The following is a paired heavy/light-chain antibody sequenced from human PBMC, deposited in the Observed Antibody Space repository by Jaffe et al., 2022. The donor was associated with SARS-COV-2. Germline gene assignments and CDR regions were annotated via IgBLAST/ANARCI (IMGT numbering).Light chain of an antibody. Sequence: QSVLTQPPSASGTPGQRVTISCSGSSSNIGGNTVNWYQQLPGTAPKLLIYSDNQRPSGVPDRFSGSKSATSASLAISGLQSEDEADYYCATWDDSYVIFGGGTKLTVL. V-gene: IGLV1-44*01. J-gene: IGLJ2*01. CDR1: SSNIGGNT. CDR2: SDN. CDR3: ATWDDSYVI.
Heavy chain of an antibody. Sequence: EVQLLESGGGLVQPGGSLRLSCAASGFTFSDYAMNWVRQAPGKGLEWVSAIGGRVDSTYYADSVRGRFTISRDNSKNTLYLQMNSLRVEDTAIYYCAASAHYDFWSGGHWFDPWGQGTLVNVSS. CDR3: AASAHYDFWSGGHWFDP. J-gene: IGHJ5*02. V-gene: IGHV3-23*01. D-gene: IGHD3-3*01. CDR2: IGGRVDST. CDR1: GFTFSDYA.